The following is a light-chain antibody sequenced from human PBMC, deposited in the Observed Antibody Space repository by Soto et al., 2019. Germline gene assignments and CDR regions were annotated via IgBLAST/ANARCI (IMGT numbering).Light chain of an antibody. J-gene: IGKJ4*01. V-gene: IGKV3-20*01. Sequence: EIVLTQSPGTLSLSPGERATLSCRASQSISSTYLAWYQQKRGQAPRLLIYGASSSAIGIPDRFSGRGSGTDFPLTISRLEPEDCALYYCQQYGGSLTFGGGTKVDNK. CDR3: QQYGGSLT. CDR2: GAS. CDR1: QSISSTY.